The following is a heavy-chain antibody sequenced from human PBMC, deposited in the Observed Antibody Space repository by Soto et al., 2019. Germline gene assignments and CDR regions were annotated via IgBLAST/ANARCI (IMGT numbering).Heavy chain of an antibody. V-gene: IGHV4-4*02. CDR2: IYHSGST. J-gene: IGHJ6*01. D-gene: IGHD1-26*01. Sequence: QVQLQQSGPGLVKPSGTLSLTCAVSGGSISSSNWWSWVRQPPGKGLEWIGEIYHSGSTNYNPSLKSRVTIPVDKSKNQFSLQLSSVTAADTAVYYCARVSGSYYYGMDVWGQGTTVTVSS. CDR1: GGSISSSNW. CDR3: ARVSGSYYYGMDV.